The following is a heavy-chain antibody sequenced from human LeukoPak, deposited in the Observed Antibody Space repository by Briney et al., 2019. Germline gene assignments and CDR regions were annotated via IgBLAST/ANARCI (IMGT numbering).Heavy chain of an antibody. Sequence: GGSLRLSCAASGFTFSSYGMHWVRQAPGKGLEWVAFIRYDGSNKYYADSVKGRFTISRDNSKNTLYLQMNSLRAGDTAVYYCAKSDYYYDSSGYYYFDYWGQGTLVTVSS. CDR2: IRYDGSNK. CDR3: AKSDYYYDSSGYYYFDY. J-gene: IGHJ4*02. V-gene: IGHV3-30*02. CDR1: GFTFSSYG. D-gene: IGHD3-22*01.